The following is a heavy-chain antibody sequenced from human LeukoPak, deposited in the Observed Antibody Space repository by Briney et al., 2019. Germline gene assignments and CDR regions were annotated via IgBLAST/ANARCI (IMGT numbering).Heavy chain of an antibody. J-gene: IGHJ2*01. CDR1: GYTFTGYY. CDR3: ARVDPLLTPSRYFDL. CDR2: INPNSGGT. Sequence: GASVKVSCKASGYTFTGYYMHWVRQAPGQGLEWMGWINPNSGGTNYAQKFQGRVTMTRDTSISTAYMELSRLRSDDTAVYYCARVDPLLTPSRYFDLWGRGTLVTVSS. V-gene: IGHV1-2*02. D-gene: IGHD4-23*01.